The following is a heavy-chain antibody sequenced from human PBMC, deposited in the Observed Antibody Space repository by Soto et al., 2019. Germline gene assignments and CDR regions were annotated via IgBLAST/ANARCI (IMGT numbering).Heavy chain of an antibody. V-gene: IGHV1-69*06. Sequence: ASVKVSCKASGGTFSSYAISWVRQAPGQGLEWMGGIIPIFGTANYAQKFQGRVTTTADKSTSTDYMELSSLRSEDTAVYYCERARGGGSPQVFYYCGMDVWGQGTTVTVSS. CDR3: ERARGGGSPQVFYYCGMDV. D-gene: IGHD2-15*01. J-gene: IGHJ6*02. CDR2: IIPIFGTA. CDR1: GGTFSSYA.